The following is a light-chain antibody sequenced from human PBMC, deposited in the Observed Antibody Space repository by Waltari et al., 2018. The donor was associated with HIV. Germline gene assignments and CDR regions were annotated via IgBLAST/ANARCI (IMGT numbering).Light chain of an antibody. CDR1: QSLLHNNGHTY. J-gene: IGKJ1*01. CDR3: MHGQQTPV. CDR2: LAS. V-gene: IGKV2-28*01. Sequence: DIALIQSPDSLAVSPGEPASISCRSSQSLLHNNGHTYLDWYIQRPGQAPELLIYLASRRASGVPDRIAGSGSGTDFILKISRVEPEDVGVYYCMHGQQTPVFGQGTQVEV.